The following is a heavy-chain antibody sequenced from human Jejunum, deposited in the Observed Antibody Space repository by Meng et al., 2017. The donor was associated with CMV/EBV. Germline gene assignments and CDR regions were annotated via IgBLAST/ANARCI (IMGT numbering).Heavy chain of an antibody. V-gene: IGHV3-23*01. Sequence: EVQLLESXGGLVQRGXCRRVCXAASGFTFSDAAMSWIRQAPGKGLQWVSRISASGYSTYYADSVQGRFTISRDNSKNTVYLQMNSLGAEDTAVYYCAKDPYGSGSYPPDYWGQGTLVTVSS. CDR1: GFTFSDAA. J-gene: IGHJ4*02. CDR2: ISASGYST. CDR3: AKDPYGSGSYPPDY. D-gene: IGHD3-10*01.